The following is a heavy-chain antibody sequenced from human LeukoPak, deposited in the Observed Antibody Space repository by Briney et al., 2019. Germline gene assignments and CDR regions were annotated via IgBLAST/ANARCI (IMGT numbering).Heavy chain of an antibody. J-gene: IGHJ4*02. CDR1: GFTFSSYA. D-gene: IGHD6-6*01. V-gene: IGHV3-30-3*01. Sequence: GGSLRLSCAASGFTFSSYAMHWVRQAPGKGLEWVAVISYDGSNKYYADSVKGRFTISRDNSKNTLYLQMNSLRAEDTAVYYCARYSSSSVYWGQGPLVTVSS. CDR3: ARYSSSSVY. CDR2: ISYDGSNK.